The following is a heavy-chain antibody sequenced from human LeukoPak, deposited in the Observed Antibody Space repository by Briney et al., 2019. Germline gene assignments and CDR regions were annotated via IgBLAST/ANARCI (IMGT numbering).Heavy chain of an antibody. V-gene: IGHV3-21*01. D-gene: IGHD3-10*01. CDR3: ARDLGDSDDAFDI. J-gene: IGHJ3*02. CDR1: VLTFSSHP. Sequence: GVSLRLSCAASVLTFSSHPMNWVRQAPGKGLELVSSISRSGRSIYYADSVKGRFTISRDNAKNSLYFQMNSLRAEDTAVYYCARDLGDSDDAFDIWGQGTMVTVSS. CDR2: ISRSGRSI.